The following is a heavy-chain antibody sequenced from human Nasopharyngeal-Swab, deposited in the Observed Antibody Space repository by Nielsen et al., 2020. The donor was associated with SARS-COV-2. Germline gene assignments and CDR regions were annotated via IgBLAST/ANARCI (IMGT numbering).Heavy chain of an antibody. CDR1: GYTFTDYY. CDR2: INPNSGGT. D-gene: IGHD3-22*01. Sequence: ASVKVSCKASGYTFTDYYMHWVRQATGQGLEWMGWINPNSGGTNYAQKFQGRVTMTRDTSISTAYMELSRLKSDDTAGYYCARGDYYDRSRLGYWGQGTLVTVSS. V-gene: IGHV1-2*02. CDR3: ARGDYYDRSRLGY. J-gene: IGHJ4*02.